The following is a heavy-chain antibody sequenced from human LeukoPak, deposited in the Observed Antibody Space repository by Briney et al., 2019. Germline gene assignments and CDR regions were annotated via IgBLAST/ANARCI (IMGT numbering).Heavy chain of an antibody. V-gene: IGHV1-18*01. J-gene: IGHJ3*02. CDR1: GFTFYSYG. Sequence: APVEGSRKASGFTFYSYGIRWGGQGPGQRAGGVGWISAYNGNTNYAQKLQGRVTMTTDTSTSTAYMELRSLRSDDTAVYYCAAGGIAAAGMGAFDIWGQGTMVTVSS. CDR3: AAGGIAAAGMGAFDI. CDR2: ISAYNGNT. D-gene: IGHD6-13*01.